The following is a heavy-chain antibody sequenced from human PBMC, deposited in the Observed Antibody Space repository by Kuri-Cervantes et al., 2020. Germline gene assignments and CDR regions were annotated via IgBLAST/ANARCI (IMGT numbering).Heavy chain of an antibody. D-gene: IGHD1-26*01. J-gene: IGHJ4*02. CDR2: MSGDGNTQ. CDR3: VRDQFPGAPDYFDY. CDR1: GFTIGSHE. Sequence: GGSLRLSCVASGFTIGSHEMHWVRQAPGKGLAWVAVMSGDGNTQIYADSVRGRFTISRDSSKNTASLQMSSLRPEDTAVYYCVRDQFPGAPDYFDYWGQGILVTVSS. V-gene: IGHV3-30*03.